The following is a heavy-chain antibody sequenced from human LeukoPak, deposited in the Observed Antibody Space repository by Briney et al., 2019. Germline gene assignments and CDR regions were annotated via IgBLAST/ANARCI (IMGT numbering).Heavy chain of an antibody. CDR1: GFTFSSYE. V-gene: IGHV3-48*03. J-gene: IGHJ4*02. D-gene: IGHD1-7*01. CDR3: AKEGKIRIWNYYQAKQVY. Sequence: QAGGSLRLSCAASGFTFSSYEMNWVRQAPGKGLEWVSYISSSGSTIYYADSVKGRFTISRDNSKNTLYLEMNSLRAEDTAVYYCAKEGKIRIWNYYQAKQVYWGQGTLVTVSS. CDR2: ISSSGSTI.